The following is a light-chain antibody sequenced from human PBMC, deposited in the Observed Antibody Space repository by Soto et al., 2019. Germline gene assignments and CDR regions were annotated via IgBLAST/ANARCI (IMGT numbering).Light chain of an antibody. CDR3: QQSYFTPRT. CDR1: QTISSY. V-gene: IGKV1-39*01. Sequence: DIQMTQSPSSLSASVGDRVTMTCRASQTISSYLNWYQQKPGKAPKLLIYAASSLQSGVPSRFSGSGSGTDFTLTISSLQPEDFATYYCQQSYFTPRTFGQGTKVEIK. J-gene: IGKJ1*01. CDR2: AAS.